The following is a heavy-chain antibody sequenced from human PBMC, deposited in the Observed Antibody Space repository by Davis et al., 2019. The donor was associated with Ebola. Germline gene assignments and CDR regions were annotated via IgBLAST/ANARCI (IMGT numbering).Heavy chain of an antibody. CDR2: LYYSGST. J-gene: IGHJ6*02. D-gene: IGHD2-8*02. CDR3: ARVRLLYWWCMDV. V-gene: IGHV4-39*01. Sequence: SETLSLTCTVSGGPISSSSYYWGWIRQPPGKGLEWIGSLYYSGSTYYNPSLKSRVTISVDTSKNQFSLKLSSVTAADTAVYYCARVRLLYWWCMDVWGQGTTVTVSS. CDR1: GGPISSSSYY.